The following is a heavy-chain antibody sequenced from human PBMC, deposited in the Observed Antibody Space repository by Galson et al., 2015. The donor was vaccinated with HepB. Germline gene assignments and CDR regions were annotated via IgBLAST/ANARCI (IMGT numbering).Heavy chain of an antibody. CDR1: GYPISGGYF. V-gene: IGHV4-38-2*02. Sequence: SETLSLTCTVSGYPISGGYFWGWLRQPPGKGLEWIGSIYHSGTIYYNPSLKSRVTISADTSKNQFSLRLTSVTAGDTAVYYCARDSGDYYDSSGYHLGFDYWGQGTLVTASS. CDR2: IYHSGTI. D-gene: IGHD3-22*01. CDR3: ARDSGDYYDSSGYHLGFDY. J-gene: IGHJ4*02.